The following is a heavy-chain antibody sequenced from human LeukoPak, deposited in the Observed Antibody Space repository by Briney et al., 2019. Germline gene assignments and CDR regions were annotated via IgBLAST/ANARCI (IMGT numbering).Heavy chain of an antibody. V-gene: IGHV3-30*03. CDR3: ATVVTAAYQFDY. D-gene: IGHD2-21*02. CDR1: GFTFSSYG. J-gene: IGHJ4*02. Sequence: GGSLRLSCAASGFTFSSYGMHWVRQAPGKGLEWVAVISYDGSNKYYADSVKGGFTISRDNSKNTLYLQMNSLRAEDTAVYYCATVVTAAYQFDYWGQGTLVTVSS. CDR2: ISYDGSNK.